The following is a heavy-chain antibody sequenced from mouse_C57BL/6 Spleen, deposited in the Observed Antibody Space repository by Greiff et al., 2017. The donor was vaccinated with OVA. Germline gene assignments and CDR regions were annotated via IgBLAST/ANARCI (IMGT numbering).Heavy chain of an antibody. D-gene: IGHD4-1*01. J-gene: IGHJ2*01. V-gene: IGHV1-9*01. CDR3: ARTNCYRYDLDY. CDR2: ILPGGGST. Sequence: VQRVESGAELMKPGASVKLSCKATGYTFTGYWIEWVKQRPGHGLEWIGEILPGGGSTNYHEKFKGQATFTADTSSNTVYLQLSSLTTEDSAIYYCARTNCYRYDLDYWGQGTTLTVSS. CDR1: GYTFTGYW.